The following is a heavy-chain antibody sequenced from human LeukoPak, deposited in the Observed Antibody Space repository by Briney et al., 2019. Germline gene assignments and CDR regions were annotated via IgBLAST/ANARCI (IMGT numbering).Heavy chain of an antibody. Sequence: PGRSLRLSSAASGFTFDAYALHWVRQAPGTGLESVSGIIWNSGSIGYADSVKGRFTISRDNAKNSLYLQMNSLRAEDMALYYCAKDEFGASDFTVAFDIWGQGTMVTVSS. CDR3: AKDEFGASDFTVAFDI. CDR1: GFTFDAYA. J-gene: IGHJ3*02. CDR2: IIWNSGSI. V-gene: IGHV3-9*03. D-gene: IGHD3-16*01.